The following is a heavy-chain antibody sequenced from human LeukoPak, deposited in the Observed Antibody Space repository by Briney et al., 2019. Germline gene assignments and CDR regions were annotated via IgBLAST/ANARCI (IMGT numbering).Heavy chain of an antibody. V-gene: IGHV4-39*07. Sequence: SETLSLTCTVSGGSISSSSYYWGWIRQPPGKGLEWIGSIYYSGSTYYNPSLKSRVTISVDTSKNQFSLKLSSVTAADTAVYYCASSITIFGVAYYFDYWGQGTLVTVSS. J-gene: IGHJ4*02. D-gene: IGHD3-3*01. CDR3: ASSITIFGVAYYFDY. CDR1: GGSISSSSYY. CDR2: IYYSGST.